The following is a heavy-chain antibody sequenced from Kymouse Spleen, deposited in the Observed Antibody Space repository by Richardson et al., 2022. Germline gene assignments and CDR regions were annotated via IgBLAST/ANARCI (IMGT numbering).Heavy chain of an antibody. CDR2: IRSKANSYAT. CDR3: TRGSSSSGWFDP. Sequence: EVQLVESGGGLVQPGGSLKLSCAASGFTFSGSAMHWVRQASGKGLEWVGRIRSKANSYATAYAASVKGRFTISRDDSKNTAYLQMNSLKTEDTAVYYCTRGSSSSGWFDPWGQGTLVTVSS. D-gene: IGHD6-6*01. V-gene: IGHV3-73*02. CDR1: GFTFSGSA. J-gene: IGHJ5*02.